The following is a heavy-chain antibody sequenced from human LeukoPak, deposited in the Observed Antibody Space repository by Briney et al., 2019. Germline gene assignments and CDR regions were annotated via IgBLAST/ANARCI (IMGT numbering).Heavy chain of an antibody. D-gene: IGHD6-19*01. CDR1: GFTFSSYA. J-gene: IGHJ3*02. V-gene: IGHV3-23*01. CDR2: ISGSGGST. CDR3: AKLGSSGWPYGDAFDI. Sequence: GGSLRLSCAASGFTFSSYAMSWVRQAPGKGLEWVSAISGSGGSTYYADSVKGRFTISRDNSKNTLYLQMNSLRAEDTAVYYCAKLGSSGWPYGDAFDIWGQGTMVTVSS.